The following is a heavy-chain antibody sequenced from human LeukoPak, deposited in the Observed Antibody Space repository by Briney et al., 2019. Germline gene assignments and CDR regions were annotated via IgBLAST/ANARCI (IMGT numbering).Heavy chain of an antibody. V-gene: IGHV1-2*02. CDR1: GYTFTGYY. CDR3: ARATVLLWFGEPVFFDY. CDR2: INPNSGGT. J-gene: IGHJ4*02. D-gene: IGHD3-10*01. Sequence: AASVKVPCKASGYTFTGYYMHWVRQAPGQGLEWMGWINPNSGGTNYAQKFQGRVTMTRDTSISTAYMELSRLRSDDTAVYYCARATVLLWFGEPVFFDYWGQGTLVTVSS.